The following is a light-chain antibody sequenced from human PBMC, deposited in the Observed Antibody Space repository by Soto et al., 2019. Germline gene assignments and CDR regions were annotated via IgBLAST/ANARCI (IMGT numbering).Light chain of an antibody. J-gene: IGKJ2*01. CDR2: SAS. CDR3: QQYNSAPNT. CDR1: QDIIYY. Sequence: DIRMTQSPSSLSAFVGDTVTITCRASQDIIYYLAWYQQKPGKIPKLLIHSASTLQTGVQSRFSGTGSGTLFTLTINNLQPEDVATYYCQQYNSAPNTFGQGPRLEIK. V-gene: IGKV1-27*01.